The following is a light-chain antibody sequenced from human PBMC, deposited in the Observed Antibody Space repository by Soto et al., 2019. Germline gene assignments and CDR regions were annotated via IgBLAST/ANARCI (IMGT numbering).Light chain of an antibody. CDR3: QQYNNWWT. Sequence: RVMTQSQDTLSVSPGERATLSFRASETVRSNLTWHQQKPGQAPRLLIYAASTRATGIPARFIGNGSGTEFTLTISSLQSEDFAVYYCQQYNNWWTFGQGTKVDIK. CDR2: AAS. V-gene: IGKV3D-15*01. CDR1: ETVRSN. J-gene: IGKJ1*01.